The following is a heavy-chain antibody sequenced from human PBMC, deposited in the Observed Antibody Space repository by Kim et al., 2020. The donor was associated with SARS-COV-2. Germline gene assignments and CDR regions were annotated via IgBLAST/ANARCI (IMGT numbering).Heavy chain of an antibody. Sequence: GVSLRLSCAASGFTFSSYGMHWVRQAPGKGLEWVAVIWYDGSNKYYADSVKGRFTISRDNSKNTLYLQMNSLRAEDTAVYYCAKDRGEGYSYGLNYWGQGPLGTVS. CDR2: IWYDGSNK. D-gene: IGHD5-18*01. V-gene: IGHV3-33*06. J-gene: IGHJ4*02. CDR3: AKDRGEGYSYGLNY. CDR1: GFTFSSYG.